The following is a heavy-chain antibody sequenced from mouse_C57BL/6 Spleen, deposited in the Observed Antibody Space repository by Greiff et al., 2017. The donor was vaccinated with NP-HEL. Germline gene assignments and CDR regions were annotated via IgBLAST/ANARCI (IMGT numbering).Heavy chain of an antibody. V-gene: IGHV1-64*01. J-gene: IGHJ2*01. CDR3: ARDGSLYYFDY. Sequence: QVQLKQSGAELVKPGASVKLSCKASGYTFTSYWMHWVKQRPGQGLEWIGMIHPNSGSTNYNEKFKSKATLTVDKSSSTAYMQLSSLTSEDSAVYYCARDGSLYYFDYWGQGTTLTVSS. CDR1: GYTFTSYW. CDR2: IHPNSGST.